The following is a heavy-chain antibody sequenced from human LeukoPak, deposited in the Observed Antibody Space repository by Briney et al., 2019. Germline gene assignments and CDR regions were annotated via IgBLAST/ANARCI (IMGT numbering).Heavy chain of an antibody. CDR3: ARADYDYLWGSYRLDY. J-gene: IGHJ4*02. CDR2: IYYSGST. Sequence: PSETLSLTCTVSGGSISSYYCNWIRQPPGKGLEWIGYIYYSGSTHYNPSLKSRVTMSVDTSKNQFSLKLSSVTAADTAVYYCARADYDYLWGSYRLDYWGQGALVTVSS. CDR1: GGSISSYY. V-gene: IGHV4-59*01. D-gene: IGHD3-16*02.